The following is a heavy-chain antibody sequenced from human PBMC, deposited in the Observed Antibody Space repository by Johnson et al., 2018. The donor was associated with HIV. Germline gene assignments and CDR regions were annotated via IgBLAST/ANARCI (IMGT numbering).Heavy chain of an antibody. CDR1: GFTFSDYY. V-gene: IGHV3-11*04. J-gene: IGHJ3*02. D-gene: IGHD4-17*01. CDR3: AREKLGSTEYDAFDI. Sequence: QVQLVESGGGLVKPGGSLRLSCAASGFTFSDYYMSWIRQAPGKGLEWVSSISSIGTTMYYADSVKGRFTISRNNVRNSLYLQMSSLRAADTAVYYCAREKLGSTEYDAFDIWGRGTMVTVSS. CDR2: ISSIGTTM.